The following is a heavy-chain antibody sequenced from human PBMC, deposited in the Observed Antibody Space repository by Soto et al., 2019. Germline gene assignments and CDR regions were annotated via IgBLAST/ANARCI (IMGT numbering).Heavy chain of an antibody. D-gene: IGHD4-4*01. V-gene: IGHV3-15*01. J-gene: IGHJ6*01. CDR2: IKSKTDGGTT. CDR3: TTDVRGDYSNYDHSYHYYGMAV. CDR1: GFTFSNAW. Sequence: PWVSLRLSCAASGFTFSNAWMSWVRQAPGKGLEWVGRIKSKTDGGTTDYAAPVKGRFTISRGDSKNTLYLQMNSLKTEDTAVYYCTTDVRGDYSNYDHSYHYYGMAVWGQGTTVTVSS.